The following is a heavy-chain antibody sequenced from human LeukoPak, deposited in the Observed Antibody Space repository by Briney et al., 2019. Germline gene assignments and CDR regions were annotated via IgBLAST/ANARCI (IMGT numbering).Heavy chain of an antibody. D-gene: IGHD3-22*01. V-gene: IGHV1-8*01. CDR1: GYTFTSYD. CDR3: ARVSGYDSSCYD. CDR2: MNPNSGNT. J-gene: IGHJ4*02. Sequence: ASVTVSCKASGYTFTSYDINWVRQATGQGLEWMGWMNPNSGNTGYAQKFQGRVTMTRNTSRSTDYMELSSLRSEDTAVDYCARVSGYDSSCYDWGQGTLVSVSS.